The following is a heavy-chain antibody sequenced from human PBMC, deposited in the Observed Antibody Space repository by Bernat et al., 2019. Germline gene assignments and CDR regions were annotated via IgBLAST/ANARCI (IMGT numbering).Heavy chain of an antibody. CDR2: INVGNGDT. J-gene: IGHJ4*02. V-gene: IGHV1-3*01. Sequence: QVQLVQSGAEVKKPGASVKVSCKASGYTFTSYTINWVRQAPGQSLEWMGWINVGNGDTECSQKFQDRVTITRDTSANTAYMELSSLRSEDTAVYYCARDSQLRYFDWLLPVDYWGQGTLVTVSS. D-gene: IGHD3-9*01. CDR3: ARDSQLRYFDWLLPVDY. CDR1: GYTFTSYT.